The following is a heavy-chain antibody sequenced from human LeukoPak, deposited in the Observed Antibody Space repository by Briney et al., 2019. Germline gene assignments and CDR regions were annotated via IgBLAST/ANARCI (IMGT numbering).Heavy chain of an antibody. CDR1: GSTFSRFW. CDR3: AKRGGGDSFDY. CDR2: IGATGSST. D-gene: IGHD3-10*01. J-gene: IGHJ4*02. Sequence: PGGSLRLSCAASGSTFSRFWMNWVRQAPGKGLEWVSAIGATGSSTYYADSVKGRFTISRDNSKNTLYLQMNSLRAEDTAVYYCAKRGGGDSFDYWGQGDLVTVSS. V-gene: IGHV3-23*01.